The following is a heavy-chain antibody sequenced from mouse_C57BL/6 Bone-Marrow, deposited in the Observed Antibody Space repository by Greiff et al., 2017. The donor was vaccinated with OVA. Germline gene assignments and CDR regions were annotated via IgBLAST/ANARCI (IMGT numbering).Heavy chain of an antibody. J-gene: IGHJ1*03. CDR1: GYTFTSYG. CDR2: IYPRSGNT. D-gene: IGHD1-1*01. CDR3: ARVDYGGSSFYWYFDI. Sequence: QVQLQQSGAELARPGASVKLSCKASGYTFTSYGISWVKQRTGQGLEWIGEIYPRSGNTYYNEKFKGKATLTADKSSSTAYMELRSLTSEDSAVYFCARVDYGGSSFYWYFDIWGTGTAVTVSS. V-gene: IGHV1-81*01.